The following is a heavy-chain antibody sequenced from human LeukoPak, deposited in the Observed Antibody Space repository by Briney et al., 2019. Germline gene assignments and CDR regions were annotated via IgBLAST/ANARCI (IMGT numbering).Heavy chain of an antibody. D-gene: IGHD6-13*01. CDR1: GGSISSYY. CDR2: IYYSGST. Sequence: SETLSLTCTVSGGSISSYYWSWIRQPPGKGLEWIGYIYYSGSTYYNPSFKSRVTISVDTSKNQFSLKLSSVTAADTAVYYCARGDISSSWYSDAFDIWGQGTMVTVSS. J-gene: IGHJ3*02. CDR3: ARGDISSSWYSDAFDI. V-gene: IGHV4-30-4*08.